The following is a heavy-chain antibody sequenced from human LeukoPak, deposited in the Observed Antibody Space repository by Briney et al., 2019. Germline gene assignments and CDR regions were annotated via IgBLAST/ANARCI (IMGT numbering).Heavy chain of an antibody. CDR3: ARQVTTLSHYFDY. J-gene: IGHJ4*02. CDR2: IDYSGST. D-gene: IGHD4-11*01. V-gene: IGHV4-39*01. Sequence: SETLSLTCSVSGDSISSNNHHWVWIRQPPGKGLEWIGSIDYSGSTSYNPSLKSRVIISVDTSKNHFSLRLSSVTAADTAVFHCARQVTTLSHYFDYWGQGILVIVSS. CDR1: GDSISSNNHH.